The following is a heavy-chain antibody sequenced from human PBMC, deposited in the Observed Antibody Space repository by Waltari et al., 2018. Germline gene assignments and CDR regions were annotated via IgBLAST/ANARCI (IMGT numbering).Heavy chain of an antibody. D-gene: IGHD6-6*01. CDR2: IYTSGST. CDR3: AGWQLDNYYYGMDV. Sequence: QVQLQESGPGLVKPSQTLSLTCTVSGGSISSGSYYWSWIRPPAGKGLEWIGYIYTSGSTNYNPSLKSRVTISVDTSKNQFSLKLSSVTAADTAVYYCAGWQLDNYYYGMDVWGQGTTVTVSS. V-gene: IGHV4-61*09. CDR1: GGSISSGSYY. J-gene: IGHJ6*02.